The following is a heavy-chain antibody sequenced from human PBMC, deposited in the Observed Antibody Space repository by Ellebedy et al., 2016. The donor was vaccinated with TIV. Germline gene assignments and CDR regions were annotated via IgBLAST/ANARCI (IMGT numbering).Heavy chain of an antibody. CDR2: INHSGST. D-gene: IGHD3-3*01. V-gene: IGHV4-34*01. J-gene: IGHJ4*02. CDR1: GGSFSGYY. Sequence: SETLSLXXAVYGGSFSGYYWSWIRQPPGKGLEWIGEINHSGSTNYNPSLKSRVTISVDTSKNQFSLKLSSVTAADTAVYYCARQPFGVVTPIAFDYWGQGTLVTVSS. CDR3: ARQPFGVVTPIAFDY.